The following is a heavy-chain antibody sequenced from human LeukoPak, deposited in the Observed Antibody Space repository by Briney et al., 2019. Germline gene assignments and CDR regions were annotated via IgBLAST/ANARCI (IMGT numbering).Heavy chain of an antibody. Sequence: GGSLRLSCAASGFTFSNYVIHWVRQPPGKGLEWVSLIRYDGSSKYYADSVRGRFTISRDNSNNTLYLQMNSLRAEDTAVCYCARYSGNYGLDYWGQGTLVTVSS. D-gene: IGHD4-17*01. CDR1: GFTFSNYV. J-gene: IGHJ4*02. CDR3: ARYSGNYGLDY. V-gene: IGHV3-30*02. CDR2: IRYDGSSK.